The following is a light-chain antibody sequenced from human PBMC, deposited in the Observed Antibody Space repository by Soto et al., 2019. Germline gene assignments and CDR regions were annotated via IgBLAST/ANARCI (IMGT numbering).Light chain of an antibody. Sequence: EVVLTQSPGTVSLSPGERATLSCRASQSVTSNYLAWYQQKPGQAPRLPIYAASSRATGIPDRFSGSGSGTDFTLSISRLEPEDFAVYYCHQYGSSITWTFGQGTKVEIK. CDR2: AAS. CDR1: QSVTSNY. V-gene: IGKV3-20*01. CDR3: HQYGSSITWT. J-gene: IGKJ1*01.